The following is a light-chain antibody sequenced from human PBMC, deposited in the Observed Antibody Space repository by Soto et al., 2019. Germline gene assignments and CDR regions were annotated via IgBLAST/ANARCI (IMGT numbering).Light chain of an antibody. J-gene: IGKJ1*01. V-gene: IGKV3-15*01. CDR2: GAS. Sequence: TQAPGSLSLSRGGRATLSCRASQSLVNTYVAWYQPTPGQAPRLLMYGASTRAAGIPDRFSGSVSGTEFTLTISGLQSDDLAVYYCQQFKNWPPWTGVQGTQVDIK. CDR1: QSLVNTY. CDR3: QQFKNWPPWT.